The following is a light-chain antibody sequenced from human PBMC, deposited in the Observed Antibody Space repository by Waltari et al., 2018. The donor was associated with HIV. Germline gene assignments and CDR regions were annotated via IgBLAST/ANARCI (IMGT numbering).Light chain of an antibody. CDR1: TSNIGTNI. Sequence: QSVLTQPPSASGTPGQNVTIPCSGNTSNIGTNIVNWYPQFPGAAPKLLIYSNNQRPSGVPARFSGSKSGTSASLAISGLQSEDEADYFCAAWDDTLNGLFGGGTKLTVL. J-gene: IGLJ2*01. CDR2: SNN. CDR3: AAWDDTLNGL. V-gene: IGLV1-44*01.